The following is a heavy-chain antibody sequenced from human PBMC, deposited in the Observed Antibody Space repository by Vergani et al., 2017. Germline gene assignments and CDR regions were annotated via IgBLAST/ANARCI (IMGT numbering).Heavy chain of an antibody. D-gene: IGHD3-16*02. CDR1: GFTFSSYA. V-gene: IGHV3-23*01. J-gene: IGHJ4*02. Sequence: EVQLLESGGGLVQPGGSLRLSCAASGFTFSSYAMSWVRQAPGKGLEWVSAISGSGGSTYYADSVKGRFTISRDNSKNTLYLQMNSLRVEDTAVYYCAKNLYDYVWGSYRPPDYWGQGTLVTVSS. CDR3: AKNLYDYVWGSYRPPDY. CDR2: ISGSGGST.